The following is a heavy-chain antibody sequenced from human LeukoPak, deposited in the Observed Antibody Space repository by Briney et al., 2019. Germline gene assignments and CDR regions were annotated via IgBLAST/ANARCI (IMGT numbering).Heavy chain of an antibody. CDR2: IYYSGSI. CDR3: ASITYGSGSYYVFDY. Sequence: SETLSLTCTVSGGSISSGDYYWSWIRQPPGKGLEWIGYIYYSGSIYYNPSLKSRVIISVDTSKNQFSLKLSSVTAADTAVYYCASITYGSGSYYVFDYWGQGTLVTVSS. J-gene: IGHJ4*02. CDR1: GGSISSGDYY. V-gene: IGHV4-30-4*01. D-gene: IGHD3-10*01.